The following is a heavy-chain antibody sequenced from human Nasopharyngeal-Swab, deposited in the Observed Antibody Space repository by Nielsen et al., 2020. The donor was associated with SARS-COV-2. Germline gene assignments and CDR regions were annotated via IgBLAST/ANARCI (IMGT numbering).Heavy chain of an antibody. CDR2: ISSSGSTI. CDR3: ARVKYYDFWSGYYPEAYYYYGMDV. D-gene: IGHD3-3*01. Sequence: GGSLRLSCAASGFTFSSYEMNWVRQAPGKGLEWVSYISSSGSTIYYADSVKGRFTISRDNAKLSLYLQMNSLRAEDTAVYYCARVKYYDFWSGYYPEAYYYYGMDVWGQGTTVTVSS. V-gene: IGHV3-48*03. CDR1: GFTFSSYE. J-gene: IGHJ6*02.